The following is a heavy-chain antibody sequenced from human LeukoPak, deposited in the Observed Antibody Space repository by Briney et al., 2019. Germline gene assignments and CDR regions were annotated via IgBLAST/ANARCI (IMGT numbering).Heavy chain of an antibody. CDR1: GGSISRSPYY. D-gene: IGHD5-18*01. Sequence: SETLSLTCTVSGGSISRSPYYWGWIRQPPGKGLEWIGSIYYSGTTHYNPSLESRVTISVVTSKNQFSLKLASVTAADTAIYYCAKGAGGFSYYNWFDPWGQGTLVTVSS. CDR2: IYYSGTT. CDR3: AKGAGGFSYYNWFDP. J-gene: IGHJ5*02. V-gene: IGHV4-39*07.